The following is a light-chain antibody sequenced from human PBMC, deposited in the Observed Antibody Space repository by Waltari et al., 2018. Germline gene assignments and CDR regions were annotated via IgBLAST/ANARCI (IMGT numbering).Light chain of an antibody. Sequence: SYVLTQPPSVSVAPGQTARITCGGNNIGGETVHWYQQKTGQAPILVVYDESYRPSGVPERFSGSKAGNTATLTISRVEAGDEAAYHCQVWDRTNKYFVFGGGTKMTVL. V-gene: IGLV3-21*02. J-gene: IGLJ2*01. CDR1: NIGGET. CDR3: QVWDRTNKYFV. CDR2: DES.